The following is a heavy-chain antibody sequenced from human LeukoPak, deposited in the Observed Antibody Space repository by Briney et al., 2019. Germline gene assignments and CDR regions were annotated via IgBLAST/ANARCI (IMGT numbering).Heavy chain of an antibody. D-gene: IGHD6-13*01. Sequence: GGSLRLSCAASGFTFSGAWIHWVRQVPGKGLAWVSGISNDASITEYTGSVKGRFTISRDNDKKTVCLQMNSLRAEDTAMYYCTRGPFTAPGIADYWGQGTLVTVSS. CDR2: ISNDASIT. J-gene: IGHJ4*02. V-gene: IGHV3-74*03. CDR1: GFTFSGAW. CDR3: TRGPFTAPGIADY.